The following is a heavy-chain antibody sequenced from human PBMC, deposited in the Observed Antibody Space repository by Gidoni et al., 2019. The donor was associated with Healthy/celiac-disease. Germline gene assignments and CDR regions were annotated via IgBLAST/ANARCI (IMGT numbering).Heavy chain of an antibody. CDR3: ARDLPGYCSGGSCLD. V-gene: IGHV3-48*03. D-gene: IGHD2-15*01. CDR1: GFTFSSYE. CDR2: ISSSCSTI. J-gene: IGHJ4*02. Sequence: EVQLVESGGGLVQPGGSLRLSCAASGFTFSSYEMNWVRQAPGKGLEWVSYISSSCSTIYYADSVKGRFTISRDNAKNSLYLQMNSLRAEDTAVYYCARDLPGYCSGGSCLDWGQGTLVTVSS.